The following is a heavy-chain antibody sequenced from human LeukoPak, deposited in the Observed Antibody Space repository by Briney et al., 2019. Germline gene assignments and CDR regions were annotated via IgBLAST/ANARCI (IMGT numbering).Heavy chain of an antibody. J-gene: IGHJ3*02. CDR3: ARDRYSTSLDAFDI. CDR2: ISPSSSYI. CDR1: GFTFTTYS. V-gene: IGHV3-21*01. D-gene: IGHD6-13*01. Sequence: GGSLRLSCAASGFTFTTYSINWVRQAPGKGLEWVSSISPSSSYIYYADSVKGRFTICRDNAKNSLYLQMNSLRAEDMAVYYCARDRYSTSLDAFDIWGQGTMVTVSS.